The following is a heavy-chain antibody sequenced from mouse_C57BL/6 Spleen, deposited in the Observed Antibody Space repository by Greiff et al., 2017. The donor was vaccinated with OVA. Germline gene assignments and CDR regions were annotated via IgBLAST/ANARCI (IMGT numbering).Heavy chain of an antibody. Sequence: EVQLVESGPELVKPGASVKISCKASGYSFTGYYMNWVKQSPEKSLEWIGEINPSTGGTTYNQKFKAKATLTVDKSSSTAYMQLKSLTSEDSAVYYCARSLGGDYWGQGTTLTVSS. V-gene: IGHV1-42*01. CDR2: INPSTGGT. CDR1: GYSFTGYY. J-gene: IGHJ2*01. D-gene: IGHD3-3*01. CDR3: ARSLGGDY.